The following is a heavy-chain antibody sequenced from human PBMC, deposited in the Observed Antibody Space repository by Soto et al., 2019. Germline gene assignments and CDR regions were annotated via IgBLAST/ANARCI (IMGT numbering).Heavy chain of an antibody. CDR3: ERVMGRYFDL. CDR1: GDSISNCY. Sequence: QVQLQETGPGLVKPSETLSLICTVSGDSISNCYRSWIRQPTGKGLESLGRISARGTTNYNHSLLCRVAMVLETSKNQFSLRLTSLRDAVTGVYFFERVMGRYFDLWGSGNLVTVFS. D-gene: IGHD2-8*01. J-gene: IGHJ2*01. V-gene: IGHV4-4*07. CDR2: ISARGTT.